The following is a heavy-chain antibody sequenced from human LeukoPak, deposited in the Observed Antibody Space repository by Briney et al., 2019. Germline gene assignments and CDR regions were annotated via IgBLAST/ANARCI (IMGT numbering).Heavy chain of an antibody. CDR1: GGSISSYY. CDR2: IYTSGST. V-gene: IGHV4-4*07. D-gene: IGHD6-13*01. Sequence: PSETLSLTCTVSGGSISSYYWSWIRQPAGKGLEWIGRIYTSGSTNYNPSLKSRVTMSVDTSKNQFSLKLSSVTAADTAVYYCARDLESSWYPAAPQKNWFDPWGQGTLVTVSS. J-gene: IGHJ5*02. CDR3: ARDLESSWYPAAPQKNWFDP.